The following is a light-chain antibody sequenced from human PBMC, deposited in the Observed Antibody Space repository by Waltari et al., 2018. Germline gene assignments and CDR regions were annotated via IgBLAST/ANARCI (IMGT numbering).Light chain of an antibody. CDR2: GVS. CDR1: QSVSSSS. J-gene: IGKJ4*01. CDR3: QQYGSSPVT. Sequence: EIVLTQSPGTLSLSPGERATLSCRASQSVSSSSLAGYQQKRGQAPRLLIYGVSSRATGIPDRFSGSGSGTDFTLTVSRLEPEDFAVYYCQQYGSSPVTFGGGTKVEIK. V-gene: IGKV3-20*01.